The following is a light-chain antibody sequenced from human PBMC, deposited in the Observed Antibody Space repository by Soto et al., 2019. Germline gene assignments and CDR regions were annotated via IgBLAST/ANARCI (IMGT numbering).Light chain of an antibody. V-gene: IGKV3-20*01. CDR2: GVS. CDR1: QSIGSRY. CDR3: QQYSSSPGMCT. Sequence: EIVLTQSPGTLSLSPGESATLSCRASQSIGSRYLAWYQQRPGQAPRLLISGVSSRATGIPDRFSGSGSGTDFTLTISRLEPEDFAVYYCQQYSSSPGMCTFGQGTKLEI. J-gene: IGKJ2*02.